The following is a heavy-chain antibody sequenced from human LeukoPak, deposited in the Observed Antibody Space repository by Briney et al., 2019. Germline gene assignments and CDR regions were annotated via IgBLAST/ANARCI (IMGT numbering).Heavy chain of an antibody. Sequence: PSETLSLTCTVSVGSFSSNYWSWIRQSPGKGLEWIGYIDYSGSTIYNPSLKSQFTISVDTSKNQFSLNLSSVTAADTAVYYCARHGGDWTFDYWGQGTLVTVSS. CDR3: ARHGGDWTFDY. CDR1: VGSFSSNY. D-gene: IGHD2-21*02. V-gene: IGHV4-59*08. CDR2: IDYSGST. J-gene: IGHJ4*02.